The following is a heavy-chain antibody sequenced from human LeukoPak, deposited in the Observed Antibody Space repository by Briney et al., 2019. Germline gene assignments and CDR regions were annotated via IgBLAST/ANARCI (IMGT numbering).Heavy chain of an antibody. CDR3: AKDPHYYGSGSYYNS. Sequence: GGSLRLSCAASGFTFSSYAMSWVRRAPGKGLEWVSAISGSGGSTYYADSVKGRFTISRDNSKNTLYLQMNSLRAEDTAVYYCAKDPHYYGSGSYYNSWGQGTLVTVSS. D-gene: IGHD3-10*01. CDR1: GFTFSSYA. J-gene: IGHJ5*02. CDR2: ISGSGGST. V-gene: IGHV3-23*01.